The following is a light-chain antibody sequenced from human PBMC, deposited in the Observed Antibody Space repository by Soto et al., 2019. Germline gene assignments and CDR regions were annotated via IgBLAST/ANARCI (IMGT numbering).Light chain of an antibody. CDR3: QQFGRSPLFT. CDR2: GAS. CDR1: QSVRSSY. V-gene: IGKV3-20*01. Sequence: EIVLTQSPGTLSLCPGERATLSCRASQSVRSSYLAWYQQKPGQAPGLLIYGASSRPTGIPDRLRGSGSGTDFTLTISRLGPEDCAVYYCQQFGRSPLFTFGPGTKVDVK. J-gene: IGKJ3*01.